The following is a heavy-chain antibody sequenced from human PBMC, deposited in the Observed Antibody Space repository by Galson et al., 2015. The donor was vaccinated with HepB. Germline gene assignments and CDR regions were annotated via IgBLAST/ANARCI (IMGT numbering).Heavy chain of an antibody. D-gene: IGHD2-2*03. J-gene: IGHJ4*02. V-gene: IGHV3-7*03. Sequence: SLRLSCAASGFTFSTYWMNWVRQAPGKGLEWVAIIKQDGSAIHYMDSVRGRFTISRDNAKNLLYLQMNSLRAEDTAVYYCAGGSGYLIEDWGQGTVVTVSS. CDR3: AGGSGYLIED. CDR1: GFTFSTYW. CDR2: IKQDGSAI.